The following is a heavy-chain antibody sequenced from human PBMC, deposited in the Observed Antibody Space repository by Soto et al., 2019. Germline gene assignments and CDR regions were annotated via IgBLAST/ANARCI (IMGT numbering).Heavy chain of an antibody. J-gene: IGHJ1*01. V-gene: IGHV3-9*01. CDR3: AKVDCSGGSCYAEYFQH. CDR2: ISWNSGSI. CDR1: GFTFDDYA. D-gene: IGHD2-15*01. Sequence: EVQLVESGGGLVQPGRSLRLSCAASGFTFDDYAMHWVRQAPGKGLEWVSGISWNSGSIGYADSVKGRFTISRDNAKNSLYLLMNSLRAEDTALYYCAKVDCSGGSCYAEYFQHWGQGTLVTVSS.